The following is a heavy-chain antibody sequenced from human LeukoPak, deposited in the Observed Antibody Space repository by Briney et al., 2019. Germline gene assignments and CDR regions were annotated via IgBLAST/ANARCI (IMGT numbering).Heavy chain of an antibody. CDR2: IYYSGST. D-gene: IGHD6-13*01. Sequence: PSETLSLTCTVSGGSISSGGYYWSWIRQHPGKGLEWIGYIYYSGSTYYNPSLKSRVTISVDTSKNQFSLKLSSVTAADTAVYYCARDPGALVSIAAAGTPNDAFDIWGQGTMVTVSS. CDR3: ARDPGALVSIAAAGTPNDAFDI. V-gene: IGHV4-31*03. J-gene: IGHJ3*02. CDR1: GGSISSGGYY.